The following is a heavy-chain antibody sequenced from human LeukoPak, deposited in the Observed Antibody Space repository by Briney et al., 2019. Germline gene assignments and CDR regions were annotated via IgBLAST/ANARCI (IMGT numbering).Heavy chain of an antibody. D-gene: IGHD2-8*02. Sequence: SQTLSLTCTVSGGSISSGDYYWSWIRQPPGKGLEWIGYIYYSGSTYYNPSLKSRVTISIDTSENQFSLRLSSVTAADTAVYYCARTSRTGEPEYFQHWGQGTLVTVSS. V-gene: IGHV4-30-4*01. CDR3: ARTSRTGEPEYFQH. J-gene: IGHJ1*01. CDR2: IYYSGST. CDR1: GGSISSGDYY.